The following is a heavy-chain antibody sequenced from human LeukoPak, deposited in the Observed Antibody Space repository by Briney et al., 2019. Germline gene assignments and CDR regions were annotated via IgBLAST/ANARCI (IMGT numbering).Heavy chain of an antibody. V-gene: IGHV1-46*01. Sequence: ASVKVSCKASGYTFTGYYMHWVRQAPGQGLEWMGLINPSGSSTLYAQKFQGRVTMNRDISTTTDYMELSSLRSEDTAVYYCARDNSVGDIAWWFDPWGQGTLVTVSS. CDR2: INPSGSST. D-gene: IGHD3-16*02. CDR3: ARDNSVGDIAWWFDP. CDR1: GYTFTGYY. J-gene: IGHJ5*02.